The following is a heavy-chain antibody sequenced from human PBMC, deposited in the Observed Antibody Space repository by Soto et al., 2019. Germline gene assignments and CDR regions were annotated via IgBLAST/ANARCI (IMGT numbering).Heavy chain of an antibody. D-gene: IGHD2-21*02. V-gene: IGHV1-3*01. CDR1: GYTFSNHA. CDR3: ASGRESAIGKYGGNYPCDY. CDR2: INPDNGYT. J-gene: IGHJ4*02. Sequence: ASVKVSCKASGYTFSNHAMHWVRQAPGQTLEWMGWINPDNGYTEYSQKFQGRVTSTRDTSASTVYMELTSLRYEDTAVYYCASGRESAIGKYGGNYPCDYWGQGTLVTV.